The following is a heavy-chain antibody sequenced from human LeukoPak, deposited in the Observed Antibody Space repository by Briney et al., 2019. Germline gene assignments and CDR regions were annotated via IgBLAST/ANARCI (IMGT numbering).Heavy chain of an antibody. CDR2: INPSGGST. Sequence: ASVKVSCKASGYTFTSYYMHWVRQAPGQGLEWMGIINPSGGSTSYAQKFQGRVTMTRDMSTSTVYMELCSLRSEDTAVYYCARADTSSGSSGYMDVWGKGTTVTVSS. D-gene: IGHD6-13*01. CDR1: GYTFTSYY. J-gene: IGHJ6*03. CDR3: ARADTSSGSSGYMDV. V-gene: IGHV1-46*01.